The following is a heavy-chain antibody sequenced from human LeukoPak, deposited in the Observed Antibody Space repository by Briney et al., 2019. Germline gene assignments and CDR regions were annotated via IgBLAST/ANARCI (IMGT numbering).Heavy chain of an antibody. CDR2: INPNSGGT. CDR1: GYTFTSYY. J-gene: IGHJ4*02. CDR3: ASRYNWNYAFDY. V-gene: IGHV1-2*04. Sequence: ASVKVSCKASGYTFTSYYMHWVRQAPGQGLEWMGWINPNSGGTNYAQKFQGWVTMTRDTSISTAYMELSRLRSDDTAVYYCASRYNWNYAFDYWGQGTLVTVSS. D-gene: IGHD1-7*01.